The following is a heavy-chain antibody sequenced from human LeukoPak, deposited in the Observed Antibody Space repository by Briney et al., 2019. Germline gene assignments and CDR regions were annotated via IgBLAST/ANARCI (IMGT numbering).Heavy chain of an antibody. D-gene: IGHD3-10*01. V-gene: IGHV3-66*01. CDR1: GFTVSSNY. CDR3: ARVVRAHDAFDT. CDR2: IYSGGST. Sequence: GGSLRLSCAASGFTVSSNYMSWVRQAPGKGLEWVSVIYSGGSTYYADSVKGRFIISRDNSKNTLYLQMNSLRAEDTAVYYCARVVRAHDAFDTWGQGTMVTVSS. J-gene: IGHJ3*02.